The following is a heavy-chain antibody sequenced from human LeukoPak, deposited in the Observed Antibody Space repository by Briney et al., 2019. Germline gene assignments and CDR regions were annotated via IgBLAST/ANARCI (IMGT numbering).Heavy chain of an antibody. D-gene: IGHD6-13*01. J-gene: IGHJ4*02. V-gene: IGHV3-7*01. CDR2: IKHDGSDK. CDR3: ARGGAAAARKRGLDY. CDR1: GFTFNTYW. Sequence: GGSLRLSCAASGFTFNTYWMSWVRQAPGKGLEWVATIKHDGSDKYYVESVKGRFTMSRGNAKNSLYLQMNSLRAEDTAVYYCARGGAAAARKRGLDYWGQGTLVTVSS.